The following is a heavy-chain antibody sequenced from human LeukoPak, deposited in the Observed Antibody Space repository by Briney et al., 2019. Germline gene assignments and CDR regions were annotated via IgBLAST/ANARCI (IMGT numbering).Heavy chain of an antibody. CDR1: GYTFTSYA. V-gene: IGHV1-69*13. Sequence: SVKVSCKASGYTFTSYAMNWVRQAPGQGLEWMGGIIPIFGTANYAQKFQGRVTITADESTSTAYMELSSLRSEDTAVYYCARDKEYYYGSGSPRWDYYYYGMDVWGQGTTVTVSS. J-gene: IGHJ6*02. CDR3: ARDKEYYYGSGSPRWDYYYYGMDV. CDR2: IIPIFGTA. D-gene: IGHD3-10*01.